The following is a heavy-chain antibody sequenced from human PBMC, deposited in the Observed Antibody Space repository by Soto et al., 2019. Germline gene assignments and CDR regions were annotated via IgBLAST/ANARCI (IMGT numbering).Heavy chain of an antibody. V-gene: IGHV4-4*08. D-gene: IGHD2-2*01. CDR2: IYNIGST. J-gene: IGHJ5*02. CDR3: GTRAQLGISRWFDA. Sequence: PETLSLTCTLSGGSFSSYHCLWIRQPPGKGPGWIGSIYNIGSTNDNPSLKRRATISVDKSTNQFSLKLSSVTAAETAVYSCGTRAQLGISRWFDAWGQGTLVTVSS. CDR1: GGSFSSYH.